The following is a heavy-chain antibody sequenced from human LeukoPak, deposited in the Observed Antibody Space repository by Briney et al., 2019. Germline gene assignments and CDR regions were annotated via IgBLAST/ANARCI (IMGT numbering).Heavy chain of an antibody. CDR3: ATDLLLLDYDSSGYYNDY. Sequence: ASVKVSCKVSGYTLTELSMHWVRQAPGKGLEWMGGFDPEDGETIYAQKFQGRVTMTEDTSADTAYMELSSLRSEDTAVYYCATDLLLLDYDSSGYYNDYWGQGTLVTVSS. J-gene: IGHJ4*02. D-gene: IGHD3-22*01. V-gene: IGHV1-24*01. CDR1: GYTLTELS. CDR2: FDPEDGET.